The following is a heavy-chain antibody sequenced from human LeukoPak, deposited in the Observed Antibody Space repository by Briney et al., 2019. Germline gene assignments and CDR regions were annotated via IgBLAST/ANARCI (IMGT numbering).Heavy chain of an antibody. Sequence: GGSLRLSCTVSGFTFDDYAMHWARHTPGKGLEWVAGITWNRDNIGYGDSVKGRFTISRDNVKNVLYLQMSSLRPEDTALYYCAKDLSSAITSALVLDVWGQGTTVTVS. V-gene: IGHV3-9*01. CDR1: GFTFDDYA. CDR2: ITWNRDNI. CDR3: AKDLSSAITSALVLDV. J-gene: IGHJ6*02. D-gene: IGHD3-22*01.